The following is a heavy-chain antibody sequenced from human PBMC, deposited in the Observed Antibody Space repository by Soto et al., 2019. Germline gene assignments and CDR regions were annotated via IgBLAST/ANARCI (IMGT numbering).Heavy chain of an antibody. J-gene: IGHJ5*02. Sequence: QLQLQESGPGLVKPSETLSLTCTVSGGSITSSSYYWGWIRQPPGKGLEWIGTIYYSGSTYYNPSRKSRVTLPLEPSKNQFSLNLSSVTAADPAVYYCASHPHWLRGSGSDLRLSWFDPWGQGTLVTVSS. CDR2: IYYSGST. CDR1: GGSITSSSYY. D-gene: IGHD3-10*01. V-gene: IGHV4-39*01. CDR3: ASHPHWLRGSGSDLRLSWFDP.